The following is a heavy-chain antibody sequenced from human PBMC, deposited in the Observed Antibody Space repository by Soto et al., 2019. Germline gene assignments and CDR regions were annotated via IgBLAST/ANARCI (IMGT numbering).Heavy chain of an antibody. CDR3: AKTRTFYDILTGYSYYFDY. CDR1: GFIVSASY. V-gene: IGHV3-30*18. D-gene: IGHD3-9*01. Sequence: GGSLRLSCAATGFIVSASYMHWVRQAPGKGLEWVAVISYDGSNKYYADSVKGRFTISRDNSKNTLYLQMNSLRAEDTAVYYCAKTRTFYDILTGYSYYFDYWGQGTLVTVSS. J-gene: IGHJ4*02. CDR2: ISYDGSNK.